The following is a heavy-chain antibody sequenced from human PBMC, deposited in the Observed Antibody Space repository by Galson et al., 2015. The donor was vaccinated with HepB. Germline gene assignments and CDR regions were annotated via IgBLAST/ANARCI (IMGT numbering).Heavy chain of an antibody. CDR1: GSTFTTYD. J-gene: IGHJ4*02. D-gene: IGHD3-10*01. Sequence: SVKVSCKASGSTFTTYDISWVRQATGQGLEWMGWMNPESGNTGYTQKFKGRVTMTRNTSISTAYMELSSLRSEDTAVYYCARGDYYGSGSFYLWGQGTLVTVSS. CDR2: MNPESGNT. V-gene: IGHV1-8*01. CDR3: ARGDYYGSGSFYL.